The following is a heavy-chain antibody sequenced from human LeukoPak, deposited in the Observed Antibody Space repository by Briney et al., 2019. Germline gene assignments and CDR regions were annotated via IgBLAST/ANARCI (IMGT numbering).Heavy chain of an antibody. CDR2: ISSSSSYI. D-gene: IGHD1-7*01. J-gene: IGHJ3*02. CDR1: GFTFSSYS. CDR3: ARDARRTLDAFDI. Sequence: GGSLRLSCAASGFTFSSYSMNWVRQAPGKGLEWVSSISSSSSYIYYADSVKGRFTISRDNAKNSLYLQMNSLRAEDTAVYYCARDARRTLDAFDIWGQGTMVTVSS. V-gene: IGHV3-21*01.